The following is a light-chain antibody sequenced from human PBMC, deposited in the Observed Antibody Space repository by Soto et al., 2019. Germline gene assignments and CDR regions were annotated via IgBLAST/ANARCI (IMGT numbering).Light chain of an antibody. Sequence: DIQVTQSPSSLSSSVLKKFTITWLASQRISVYLNWYQQKPGRAPKLLIYTASTLQSGVPSRFSGSGSGTYFTLTINSLQPEDFGTYYCQQSYNTPSTFGQGTRLEIK. CDR1: QRISVY. J-gene: IGKJ5*01. CDR2: TAS. V-gene: IGKV1-39*01. CDR3: QQSYNTPST.